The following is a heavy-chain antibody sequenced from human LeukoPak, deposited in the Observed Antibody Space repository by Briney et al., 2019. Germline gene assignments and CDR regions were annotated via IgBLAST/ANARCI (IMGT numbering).Heavy chain of an antibody. J-gene: IGHJ4*02. D-gene: IGHD6-13*01. Sequence: SETLSLTCTVSGDSISSYYWNWIRQPPGKGLEWIGYIYYSGSTIYNPSLKSRVTISVDTSKNQFSLRLSSVTAADTAVYYCAREEYSSDWYGHDSWGQGTLVTVSS. CDR3: AREEYSSDWYGHDS. CDR2: IYYSGST. V-gene: IGHV4-59*01. CDR1: GDSISSYY.